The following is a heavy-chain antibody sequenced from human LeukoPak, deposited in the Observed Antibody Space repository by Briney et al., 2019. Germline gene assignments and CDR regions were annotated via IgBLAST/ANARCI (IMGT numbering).Heavy chain of an antibody. D-gene: IGHD6-13*01. CDR3: ATSGYSSSCPDC. CDR1: GGSISSYY. CDR2: IYTSGST. V-gene: IGHV4-4*07. Sequence: SETLSLTCTVSGGSISSYYWSWIRQPAGKGLEWIGRIYTSGSTNYNPSLKSRVTMSVDTSKNQFSLKLSSVTAADTAVYYCATSGYSSSCPDCWGQGTLVTVSS. J-gene: IGHJ4*02.